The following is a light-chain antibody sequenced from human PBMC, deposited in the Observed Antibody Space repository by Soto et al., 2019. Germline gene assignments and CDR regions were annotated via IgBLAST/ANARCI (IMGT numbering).Light chain of an antibody. CDR1: SSDVGGYNY. V-gene: IGLV2-14*01. CDR2: DVS. CDR3: CSYTTSNTRQIV. Sequence: QPVLTHPVSVSGSPGQSITISCTGTSSDVGGYNYVSWYQQHPGKAPKFMIYDVSNRPSGVSNRFSGSKSGNTASLTISGLQAEDEADYYCCSYTTSNTRQIVFGTGTKVTVL. J-gene: IGLJ1*01.